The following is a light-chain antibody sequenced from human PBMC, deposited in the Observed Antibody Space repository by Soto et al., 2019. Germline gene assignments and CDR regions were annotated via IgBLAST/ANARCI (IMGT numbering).Light chain of an antibody. CDR1: QSVSSD. CDR3: QQRSNWPIT. V-gene: IGKV3-11*01. CDR2: DAS. J-gene: IGKJ4*01. Sequence: EIVLTQAPATLSLSPGERATLSCRASQSVSSDLAWYRHKPGQAPRLLIYDASNWATGIPARFSGSGSGTDFTLTISSIEPEDFAVNYCQQRSNWPITVGGGTKVEI.